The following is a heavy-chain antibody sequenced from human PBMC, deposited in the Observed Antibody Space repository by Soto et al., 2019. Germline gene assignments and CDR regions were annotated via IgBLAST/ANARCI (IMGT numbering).Heavy chain of an antibody. CDR2: INAGNGNT. V-gene: IGHV1-3*01. J-gene: IGHJ4*02. Sequence: QVQLVQSGAEVKKPGASVKVSCKASGYTFTSYAMHWGRQAPGQRLEWMGWINAGNGNTKYSQKFQGRVTITRDTSASTAYMELSSLRSEDTGVYYCARDPTQLYDDDDSRPLDYWGQGTLVTVSS. CDR1: GYTFTSYA. D-gene: IGHD3-16*01. CDR3: ARDPTQLYDDDDSRPLDY.